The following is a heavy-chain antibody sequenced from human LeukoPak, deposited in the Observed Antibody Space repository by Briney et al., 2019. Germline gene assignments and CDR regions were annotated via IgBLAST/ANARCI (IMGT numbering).Heavy chain of an antibody. J-gene: IGHJ5*02. CDR1: GGTFSSYA. Sequence: SVKVSCKASGGTFSSYAISWVRQAPGQGLEWMGGIIPIFGTANYAQKFQGRVTITADESTSTAYMELSSLRSEDTAVYYCARGYYDFWSGYPWFDPWGQGTLVTVSS. CDR2: IIPIFGTA. V-gene: IGHV1-69*13. D-gene: IGHD3-3*01. CDR3: ARGYYDFWSGYPWFDP.